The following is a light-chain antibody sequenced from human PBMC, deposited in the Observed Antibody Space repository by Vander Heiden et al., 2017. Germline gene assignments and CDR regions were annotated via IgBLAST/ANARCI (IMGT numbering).Light chain of an antibody. CDR1: QTLLHSSGKNY. CDR3: MQGTQTALS. Sequence: DIVMTQFPLSLSVTPGEPASISCRSSQTLLHSSGKNYLDWFLQKPGQSPQLLIYLGSTRASGVPDRFSGSGSGTDFTLKISRVEAEDVGVYYCMQGTQTALSSGGGTRLEIK. V-gene: IGKV2-28*01. CDR2: LGS. J-gene: IGKJ4*01.